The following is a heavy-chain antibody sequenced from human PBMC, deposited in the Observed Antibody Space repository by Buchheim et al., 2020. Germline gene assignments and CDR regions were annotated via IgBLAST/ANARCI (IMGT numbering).Heavy chain of an antibody. V-gene: IGHV4-59*01. CDR1: GGSIKRYY. CDR2: IFYTGGT. D-gene: IGHD2-8*01. J-gene: IGHJ4*02. Sequence: QVQLLESGPGRVKPSETLSLTCTVSGGSIKRYYWSWIRQPPGKRPEWIGYIFYTGGTNYNPSLKSRVIISVDPSKNQFSLRLNSVIAADTAVYYCATFTYGLGHDFWVQGT. CDR3: ATFTYGLGHDF.